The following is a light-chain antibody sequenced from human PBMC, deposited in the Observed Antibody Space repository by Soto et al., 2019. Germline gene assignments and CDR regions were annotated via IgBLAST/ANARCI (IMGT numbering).Light chain of an antibody. CDR2: GAS. J-gene: IGKJ1*01. Sequence: EIVLTQSPGTLSLSPGERATLSCRASQSVSSSYLAWYQQKPGQAPRLLIYGASSRATGIPDRFSGSGSGTDFPFTISRLEPEDFAVYYCLHSGSSLWTVGQGTKVEIK. V-gene: IGKV3-20*01. CDR1: QSVSSSY. CDR3: LHSGSSLWT.